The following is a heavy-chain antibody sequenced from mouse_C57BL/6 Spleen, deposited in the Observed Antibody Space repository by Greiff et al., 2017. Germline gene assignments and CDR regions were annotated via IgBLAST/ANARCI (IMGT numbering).Heavy chain of an antibody. CDR2: IYPRSGNT. J-gene: IGHJ4*01. D-gene: IGHD1-1*01. Sequence: QVHVKQSGAELARPGASVKLSCKASGYTFTSYGISWVKQRTGQGLEWIGEIYPRSGNTYYNEKFKGKATLTADKSSSTAYMELRSLTSEDSAVYFCARGGKGDYYAMDYWGQGTSVTVSS. CDR1: GYTFTSYG. CDR3: ARGGKGDYYAMDY. V-gene: IGHV1-81*01.